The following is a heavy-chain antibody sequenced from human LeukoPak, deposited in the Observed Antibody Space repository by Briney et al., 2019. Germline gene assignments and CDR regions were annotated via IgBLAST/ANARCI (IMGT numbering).Heavy chain of an antibody. J-gene: IGHJ6*03. Sequence: SETLSLTCTVSGGSISSYYWSWIRQPAGKGLEWIWRIYTSGSTNYNPSLKSRVTMSVDTSKNQFSLKLSSVTAADTAVYYCARDRIYGDYSYYYYMDVWGKGTTVTVSS. V-gene: IGHV4-4*07. CDR1: GGSISSYY. CDR3: ARDRIYGDYSYYYYMDV. D-gene: IGHD4-17*01. CDR2: IYTSGST.